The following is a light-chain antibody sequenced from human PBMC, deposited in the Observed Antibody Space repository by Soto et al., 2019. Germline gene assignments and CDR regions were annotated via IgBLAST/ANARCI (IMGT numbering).Light chain of an antibody. CDR1: QSVLYSSNNKNY. V-gene: IGKV4-1*01. CDR2: WAS. J-gene: IGKJ1*01. CDR3: QQYYRPWT. Sequence: DIVMTQSPDSLAVSLGERATINCKSSQSVLYSSNNKNYLAWYQQKPGQPPKLLIYWASTRESGVPDRFSGSGSGTDFTLTISSLQAEEVAVYDCQQYYRPWTFGQGTKVEIK.